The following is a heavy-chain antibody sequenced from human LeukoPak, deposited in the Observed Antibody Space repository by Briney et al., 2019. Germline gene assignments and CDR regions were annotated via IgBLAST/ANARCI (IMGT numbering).Heavy chain of an antibody. V-gene: IGHV3-11*04. CDR3: ARADWDYYYYYMDV. CDR1: GSSFGDYY. D-gene: IGHD3-9*01. Sequence: GGSLRLSCAASGSSFGDYYLSWIRQAPGKGLEWVSYISGSGDTVYQADSVKGRFTISRDNAKRSLYLQMNSLRAEDTAVYYCARADWDYYYYYMDVWGKGTTVTVSS. J-gene: IGHJ6*03. CDR2: ISGSGDTV.